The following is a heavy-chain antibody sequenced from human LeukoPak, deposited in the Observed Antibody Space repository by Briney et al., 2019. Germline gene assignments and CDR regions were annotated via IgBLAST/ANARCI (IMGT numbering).Heavy chain of an antibody. CDR2: INPNSGGT. CDR3: VRAFYYYMDV. V-gene: IGHV1-2*02. J-gene: IGHJ6*03. Sequence: ASVKVSCKASGYTFTGYYMHWVRQAPGQGLEWMGWINPNSGGTNYAQKFQGRVTMTRDTSINTAYMELSRLTSDDTAVYYRVRAFYYYMDVWGKGTTVTVSS. CDR1: GYTFTGYY.